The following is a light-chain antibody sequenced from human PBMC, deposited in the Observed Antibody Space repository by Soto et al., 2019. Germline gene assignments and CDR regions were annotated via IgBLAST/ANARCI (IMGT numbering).Light chain of an antibody. CDR2: DTS. Sequence: EVVLTQSPVTLSLSPGERATLSCRASQGVGSYVAWYQRKPGHLPRLLIYDTSNRAAGVPVRFSGSGAETDFTLTINGLQPDDFAVYYGQQRSTWPALTFGGGTKVEV. V-gene: IGKV3-11*01. CDR1: QGVGSY. J-gene: IGKJ4*01. CDR3: QQRSTWPALT.